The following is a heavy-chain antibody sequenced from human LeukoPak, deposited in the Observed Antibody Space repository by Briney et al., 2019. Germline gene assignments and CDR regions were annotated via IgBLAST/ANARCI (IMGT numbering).Heavy chain of an antibody. CDR2: TYYRSKWFS. Sequence: SQTLSLTCSISGDSVSSNSASWNWIRQSPSRGLEWLGRTYYRSKWFSDYAVSVKSRITINPDTSKNQFSLQLNSVNPEDTAVYFCAGSRSYFDYWGQGTLVTVSS. CDR3: AGSRSYFDY. CDR1: GDSVSSNSAS. J-gene: IGHJ4*02. V-gene: IGHV6-1*01.